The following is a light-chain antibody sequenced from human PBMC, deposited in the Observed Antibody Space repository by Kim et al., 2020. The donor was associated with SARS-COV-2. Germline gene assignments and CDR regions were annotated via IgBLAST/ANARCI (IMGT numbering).Light chain of an antibody. CDR3: QSYDSSLSGPVV. CDR2: GNS. CDR1: SSNIGAGYD. V-gene: IGLV1-40*01. Sequence: RVTISCTGSSSNIGAGYDVHWYQQLPGTAPNLLIYGNSNRPSGVPDRFSGSKSGTSASLAITGLQAEDEADYYCQSYDSSLSGPVVFGGGTQLTVL. J-gene: IGLJ2*01.